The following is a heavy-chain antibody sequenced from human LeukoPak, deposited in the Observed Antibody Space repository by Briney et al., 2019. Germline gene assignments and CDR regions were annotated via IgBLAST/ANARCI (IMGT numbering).Heavy chain of an antibody. CDR3: ARGRGIAAAIGY. CDR2: MNPNSGNT. J-gene: IGHJ4*02. Sequence: ASVKVSCEASGYTFTSYDINWVRQATGQGLEWMGWMNPNSGNTGYAQKFQGRVTMTRNTSISTAYMELSSLRSEDTAVYYCARGRGIAAAIGYWGQGTLVTVSS. CDR1: GYTFTSYD. D-gene: IGHD6-13*01. V-gene: IGHV1-8*01.